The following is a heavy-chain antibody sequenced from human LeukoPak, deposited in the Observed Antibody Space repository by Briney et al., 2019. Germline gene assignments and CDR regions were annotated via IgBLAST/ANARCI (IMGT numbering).Heavy chain of an antibody. V-gene: IGHV4-34*01. CDR2: INHSGST. D-gene: IGHD6-13*01. J-gene: IGHJ4*02. Sequence: SETLSLTCAVYGGSFRGYSWSWIRQPPGKGLEYIGEINHSGSTNSNPSLKSRVTVSVDASKCQFSLNMNSLTAADTAVYYCARGIAAADWGQGTLVTVSS. CDR1: GGSFRGYS. CDR3: ARGIAAAD.